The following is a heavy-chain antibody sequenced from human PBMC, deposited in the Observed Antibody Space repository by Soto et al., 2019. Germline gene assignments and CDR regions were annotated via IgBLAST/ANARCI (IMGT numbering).Heavy chain of an antibody. V-gene: IGHV3-30*18. CDR1: GFTFRTYG. CDR3: AKAQALPLGYYCGMDV. Sequence: QVQLVESGGGVVQPGRSLRLSCAASGFTFRTYGMHWVRQAPGKGLEWVALISFDGTNNYYADSVKGRFTISRDNSRNTLYLQLNSLRAEDTAVYYCAKAQALPLGYYCGMDVWGQGTTVTVSS. J-gene: IGHJ6*02. CDR2: ISFDGTNN.